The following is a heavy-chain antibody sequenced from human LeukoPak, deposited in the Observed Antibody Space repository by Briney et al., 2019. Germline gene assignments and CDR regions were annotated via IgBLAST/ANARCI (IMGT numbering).Heavy chain of an antibody. CDR3: ARALYYDSSGYYSSSYYYFQH. J-gene: IGHJ1*01. V-gene: IGHV1-2*02. CDR1: GYTFGSYY. CDR2: INPSGGNT. Sequence: ASVKVSCKASGYTFGSYYMHWVRQAPGQGLEWMGIINPSGGNTNYAQKFQGRVTMTRDTSISTAYMELSRLRSDDTAEYYCARALYYDSSGYYSSSYYYFQHWGQGTLVTVSS. D-gene: IGHD3-22*01.